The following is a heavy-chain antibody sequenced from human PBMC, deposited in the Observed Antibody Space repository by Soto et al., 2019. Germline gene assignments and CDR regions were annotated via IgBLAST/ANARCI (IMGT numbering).Heavy chain of an antibody. D-gene: IGHD3-10*01. J-gene: IGHJ6*02. CDR1: GGSISSYY. V-gene: IGHV4-59*08. Sequence: QVQLQESGPGLVKPSETLSLSCTVSGGSISSYYWSWFRQSPGKRMEWIGSVHHSWGSSYNPSLQSRVAISLDPSKSQFSLKVTSVPATDTAVYYCARQGFGPLHGLVDVWGQGTKVTVSS. CDR2: VHHSWGS. CDR3: ARQGFGPLHGLVDV.